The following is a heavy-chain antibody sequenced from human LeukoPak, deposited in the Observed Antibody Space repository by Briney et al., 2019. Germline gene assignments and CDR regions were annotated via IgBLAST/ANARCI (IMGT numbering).Heavy chain of an antibody. J-gene: IGHJ4*02. CDR3: ARSYCTTTSYLIRY. V-gene: IGHV4-61*05. D-gene: IGHD2-2*01. CDR2: IYYSGST. CDR1: GGSISSSSYY. Sequence: SETLSLTCTVSGGSISSSSYYWDWIRQPPGKGLEWIGYIYYSGSTNYNPSLKSRVTISVDTSKNQFSLQVSSVTAADTAMYYCARSYCTTTSYLIRYWGQGTLVTVSS.